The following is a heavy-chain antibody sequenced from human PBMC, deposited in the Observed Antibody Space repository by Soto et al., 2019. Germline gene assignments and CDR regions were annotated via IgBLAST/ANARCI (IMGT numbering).Heavy chain of an antibody. D-gene: IGHD3-16*01. J-gene: IGHJ6*01. Sequence: SETLSLTCSVSDDSMSRSNYYWGWFRQPPGKGLEWIGIISNRGSTDYNPSLRSRVTISVDTPKSQFSLRLNSVTAADTAVYYCARHVGYY. V-gene: IGHV4-39*01. CDR1: DDSMSRSNYY. CDR3: ARHVGYY. CDR2: ISNRGST.